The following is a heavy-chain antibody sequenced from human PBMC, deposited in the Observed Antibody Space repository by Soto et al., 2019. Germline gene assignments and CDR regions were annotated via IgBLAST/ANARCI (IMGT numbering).Heavy chain of an antibody. CDR3: ARHVEGAVTTLPRVDY. CDR2: IYYSGST. D-gene: IGHD4-4*01. V-gene: IGHV4-39*01. Sequence: SETLSLTCTVSGGSISSSSYYWGWIRQPPGKGLEWIGSIYYSGSTYYNPSLKSRVTISVDTSKNQFSLKLSSVTAADTAVYYCARHVEGAVTTLPRVDYWGQGTLVTVSS. J-gene: IGHJ4*02. CDR1: GGSISSSSYY.